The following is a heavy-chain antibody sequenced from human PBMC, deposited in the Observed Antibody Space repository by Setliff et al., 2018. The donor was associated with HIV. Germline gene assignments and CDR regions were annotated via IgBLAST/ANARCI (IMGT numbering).Heavy chain of an antibody. J-gene: IGHJ4*02. CDR2: IFYSGNT. CDR3: SRGGGYSSSPSL. CDR1: GGSISSSY. V-gene: IGHV4-59*01. Sequence: NPSETLSLTCIVSGGSISSSYWSWIRQPPGKGLEWMGYIFYSGNTNYNPSLKSRVIISVDTSKNQFSLKLNSVTAADTAVYYCSRGGGYSSSPSLWGQGTLVTVSS. D-gene: IGHD6-13*01.